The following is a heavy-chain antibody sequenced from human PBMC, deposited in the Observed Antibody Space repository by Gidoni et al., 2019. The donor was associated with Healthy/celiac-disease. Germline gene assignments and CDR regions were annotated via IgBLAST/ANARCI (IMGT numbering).Heavy chain of an antibody. CDR1: GFTFSSYG. D-gene: IGHD4-17*01. V-gene: IGHV3-33*01. CDR3: ARDGRLRWYFDY. Sequence: QVQLVESGGGVVQPGRSLRLSCAASGFTFSSYGMHWVRQAPGKGLEWVAVIWYDGSNKYYADSVKCRFTISRDNSKNTLYLQMNSLRAEDTAVYYCARDGRLRWYFDYWGQGTLVTVSS. CDR2: IWYDGSNK. J-gene: IGHJ4*02.